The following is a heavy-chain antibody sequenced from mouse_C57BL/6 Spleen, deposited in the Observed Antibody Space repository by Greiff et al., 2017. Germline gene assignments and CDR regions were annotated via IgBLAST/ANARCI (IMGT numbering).Heavy chain of an antibody. CDR1: GYTFTSYW. CDR3: AREGFYYGFDY. Sequence: QVQLQQSGAELAKPGASVSLSCKASGYTFTSYWMHWVQQRPGQGLEWIGYINPSSGYTKYNQKFKDKATLTADKSSSTAYMQLSSLTYEDATVYYCAREGFYYGFDYWGQGTTLTVSS. J-gene: IGHJ2*01. CDR2: INPSSGYT. V-gene: IGHV1-7*01. D-gene: IGHD2-1*01.